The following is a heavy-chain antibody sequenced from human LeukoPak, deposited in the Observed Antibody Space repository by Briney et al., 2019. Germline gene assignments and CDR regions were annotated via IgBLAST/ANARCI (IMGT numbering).Heavy chain of an antibody. J-gene: IGHJ4*02. CDR2: ISGSGRRT. CDR1: GFPFSNYA. D-gene: IGHD3-22*01. V-gene: IGHV3-23*01. Sequence: GGSLRLSCAASGFPFSNYAMSWVRQAPGKGLEWVSGISGSGRRTYYADPVKGRFTISRDNSKNTLYLQMNSLRAEDTAVYYCAKDSSITMIVAVITSLDYWGQGTLVTVSS. CDR3: AKDSSITMIVAVITSLDY.